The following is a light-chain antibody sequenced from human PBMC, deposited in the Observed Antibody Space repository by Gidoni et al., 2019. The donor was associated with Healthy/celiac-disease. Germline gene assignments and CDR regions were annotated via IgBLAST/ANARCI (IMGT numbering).Light chain of an antibody. V-gene: IGKV1-27*01. J-gene: IGKJ3*01. CDR2: AAS. CDR3: QKYTSAPPFT. CDR1: PGISNY. Sequence: DIQMTQSTSSLSASVGDRVTITCRASPGISNYLAWYQQKPGKVPKLLIYAASTLQSGVPSRFSGSVSGTDFTLTISSLQPEDVATYYCQKYTSAPPFTFGPGTKVDIK.